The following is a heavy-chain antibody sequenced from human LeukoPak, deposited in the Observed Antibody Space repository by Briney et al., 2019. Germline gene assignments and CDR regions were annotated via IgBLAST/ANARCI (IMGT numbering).Heavy chain of an antibody. V-gene: IGHV4-39*07. CDR1: GGSISSSSYY. D-gene: IGHD3-22*01. Sequence: PSETLSLTCSVSGGSISSSSYYWGWIRQPPGKGLEWIGEINHSGSTNYNPSLKSRVTISVDTSKNQFSLKLSSVTAADTAVYYCARAESASDYYDSSGYYSFDYWGQGTLVTVSS. CDR2: INHSGST. J-gene: IGHJ4*02. CDR3: ARAESASDYYDSSGYYSFDY.